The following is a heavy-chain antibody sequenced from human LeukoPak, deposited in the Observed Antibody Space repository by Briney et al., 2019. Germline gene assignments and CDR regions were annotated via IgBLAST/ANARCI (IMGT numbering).Heavy chain of an antibody. J-gene: IGHJ4*02. CDR3: AKEGIVATLDY. D-gene: IGHD5-12*01. Sequence: GGSLRLSCAASGFSFSNYGMHWVRQAPGKELEWVAVIWYDGVNKYYADSVKGRFTISRDMPKNTLYLQMNSLRAEDTAGYYCAKEGIVATLDYWGQGTLVTVSS. CDR2: IWYDGVNK. CDR1: GFSFSNYG. V-gene: IGHV3-33*03.